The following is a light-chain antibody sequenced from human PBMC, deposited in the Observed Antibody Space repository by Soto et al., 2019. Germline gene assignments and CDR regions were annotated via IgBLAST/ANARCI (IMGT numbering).Light chain of an antibody. CDR3: AAWDRSLIHIL. CDR1: SSNMGTNT. V-gene: IGLV1-44*01. J-gene: IGLJ2*01. CDR2: SDN. Sequence: QSVLTQPPSASGTPGQRVTISCSGSSSNMGTNTVNWYQQLPRAAPKLLIYSDNQRPSGVPDRFSGSKSGTSASLAITGLQSEDEADYYCAAWDRSLIHILFGGGTKLTVL.